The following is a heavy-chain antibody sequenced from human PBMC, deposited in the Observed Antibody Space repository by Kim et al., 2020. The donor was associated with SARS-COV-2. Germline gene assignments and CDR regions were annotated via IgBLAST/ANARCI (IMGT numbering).Heavy chain of an antibody. CDR3: GGFGEYIRAIDY. CDR1: GFTFSSYA. CDR2: ISGSGGST. J-gene: IGHJ4*02. Sequence: GGSLRLSCAASGFTFSSYAMSWVRQAPGKGLEWVSAISGSGGSTYYADSVKGRFTISRDNSKNTLYLQMNSLRAEDTAVYYCGGFGEYIRAIDYWGQGTLVTVSS. V-gene: IGHV3-23*01. D-gene: IGHD3-10*01.